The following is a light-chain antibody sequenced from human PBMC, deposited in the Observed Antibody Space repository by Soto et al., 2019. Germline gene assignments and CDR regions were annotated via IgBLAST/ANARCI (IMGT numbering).Light chain of an antibody. Sequence: QSALTQPASVSGSPGQSITISCTGTSSDVGGYNYVSWYQQHPGKAPKLMIYEVSNRPSGVSNRFSGSKSGNTASLTISGLQADDEADYYCQSYDSSLSGHVVFGGGTKVTVL. CDR2: EVS. CDR3: QSYDSSLSGHVV. V-gene: IGLV2-14*01. J-gene: IGLJ2*01. CDR1: SSDVGGYNY.